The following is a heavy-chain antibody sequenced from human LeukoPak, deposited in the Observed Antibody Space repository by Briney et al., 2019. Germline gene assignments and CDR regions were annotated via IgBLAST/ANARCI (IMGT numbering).Heavy chain of an antibody. CDR1: GGSISSYY. CDR2: IYYSGST. J-gene: IGHJ1*01. CDR3: ARSPFPYYYDSSGYPTEYFQH. Sequence: PSETLSLTCTVSGGSISSYYWSWIRQPPGKGLEWIGYIYYSGSTNYNPSLKSRVTISVDTSKYQFSLKLSSVTAADTAVYYCARSPFPYYYDSSGYPTEYFQHWGQGTLVTVSS. V-gene: IGHV4-59*08. D-gene: IGHD3-22*01.